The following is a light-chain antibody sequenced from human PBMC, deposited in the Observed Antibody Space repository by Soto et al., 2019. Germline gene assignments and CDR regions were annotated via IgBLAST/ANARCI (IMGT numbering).Light chain of an antibody. CDR1: QTVRSN. V-gene: IGKV3-15*01. J-gene: IGKJ1*01. CDR3: QQYNNWPPWT. CDR2: DAS. Sequence: EIVMTQSPAALSVSPGERATLTCKASQTVRSNLAWYQQKRGQAPRLLIYDASNRATGIPARFSCSGSGTDFTLTISSLQSEDFAVYFCQQYNNWPPWTFGQGTKVETK.